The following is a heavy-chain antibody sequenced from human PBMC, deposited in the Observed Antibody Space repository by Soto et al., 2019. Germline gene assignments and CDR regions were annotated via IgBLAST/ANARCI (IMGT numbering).Heavy chain of an antibody. CDR2: ISGYTGST. CDR3: ARGGAISTTSWPIDY. CDR1: GYTFTTYG. V-gene: IGHV1-18*04. D-gene: IGHD2-2*01. Sequence: QVQLVQSGAEVKKPGASVKVSCKASGYTFTTYGISWVRQAPGQGLEWMGWISGYTGSTNYAQNLQGRITVTTDTSASTAYMGLRSLRSDDTALYFCARGGAISTTSWPIDYWGQGTLVTVSS. J-gene: IGHJ4*02.